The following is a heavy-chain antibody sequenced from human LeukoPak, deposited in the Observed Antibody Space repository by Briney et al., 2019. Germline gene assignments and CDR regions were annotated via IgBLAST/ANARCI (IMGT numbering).Heavy chain of an antibody. V-gene: IGHV3-48*03. CDR3: ARDGEVLEYSSSSSNYYMDV. CDR1: GFTFSSYE. Sequence: GGSLRLSCAASGFTFSSYEMNWIRQAPGKGLEWVSYISSSGSTIYYADSVKGRFTISRDNAKNSLYLQMNSLRAEDTAVYYCARDGEVLEYSSSSSNYYMDVWGKGTTVTVSS. D-gene: IGHD6-6*01. CDR2: ISSSGSTI. J-gene: IGHJ6*03.